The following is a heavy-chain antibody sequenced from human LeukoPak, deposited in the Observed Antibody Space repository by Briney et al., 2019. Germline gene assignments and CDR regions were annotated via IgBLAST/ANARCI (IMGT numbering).Heavy chain of an antibody. CDR1: GFTFSSYA. Sequence: GGSLRLSCSASGFTFSSYAMHWVRQAPGKGLEYVLAISSNGGSTYYADSVKGRFTISRDNSKNTLYLQMSSLRAEDTAVYYCVKGTDTDYWGQGTLVTVSS. CDR3: VKGTDTDY. J-gene: IGHJ4*02. V-gene: IGHV3-64D*06. CDR2: ISSNGGST. D-gene: IGHD5-18*01.